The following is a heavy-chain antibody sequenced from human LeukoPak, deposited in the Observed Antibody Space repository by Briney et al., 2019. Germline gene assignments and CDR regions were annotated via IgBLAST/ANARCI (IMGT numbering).Heavy chain of an antibody. J-gene: IGHJ4*02. D-gene: IGHD6-19*01. CDR1: GGSISSSSYY. CDR2: IYYSGST. CDR3: ARVSHSSGTNY. V-gene: IGHV4-39*07. Sequence: SETLSLTCTVSGGSISSSSYYWGWIRHPPGKGLEWIRSIYYSGSTYYNPPLKSRVTISVDTSTNQFSLKLSSVTAADTAVYYCARVSHSSGTNYWGQGTLVTVSS.